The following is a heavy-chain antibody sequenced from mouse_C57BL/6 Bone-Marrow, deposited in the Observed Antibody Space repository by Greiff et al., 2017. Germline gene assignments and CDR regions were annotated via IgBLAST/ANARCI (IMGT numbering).Heavy chain of an antibody. D-gene: IGHD4-1*01. CDR1: GYTFTSYT. V-gene: IGHV1-4*01. Sequence: VQLQHSGAELARPGASVKMSCKASGYTFTSYTMHWVKQRPGQGLEWIGYINPSSGYTKYNQKFKDKATLTADKSSSTAYMQLSSLTSEDSAVYYCARNWAWFAYWAQGTLVTVSA. CDR2: INPSSGYT. CDR3: ARNWAWFAY. J-gene: IGHJ3*01.